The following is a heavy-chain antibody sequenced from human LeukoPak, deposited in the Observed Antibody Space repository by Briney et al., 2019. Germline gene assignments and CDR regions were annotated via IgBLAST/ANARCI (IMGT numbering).Heavy chain of an antibody. D-gene: IGHD2-2*03. CDR2: ISAYNGNT. CDR3: ARVDIVVVPAAIDY. CDR1: GYTFTSYG. Sequence: VSVKVSCKASGYTFTSYGISWVRQAPGQGLEWMGWISAYNGNTNYAQKLQGRVTMTTDTSTSTAYMELRSLRSDDTAVYYCARVDIVVVPAAIDYWGQGTLVTVSP. V-gene: IGHV1-18*01. J-gene: IGHJ4*02.